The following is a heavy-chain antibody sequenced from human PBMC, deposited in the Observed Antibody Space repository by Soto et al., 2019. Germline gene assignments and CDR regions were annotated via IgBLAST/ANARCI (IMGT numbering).Heavy chain of an antibody. V-gene: IGHV4-59*12. CDR3: ARDAPYTDFPYYYHGMDV. CDR2: IYYSGST. J-gene: IGHJ6*02. D-gene: IGHD2-21*02. CDR1: CGSISSYY. Sequence: SETLSLTCTVSCGSISSYYWSWIRQPPGKGLEWIGYIYYSGSTNYNPSLKSRVTISVDTSKNQFSLKLSSVTAADTAVYYCARDAPYTDFPYYYHGMDVWGQGTTVTVSS.